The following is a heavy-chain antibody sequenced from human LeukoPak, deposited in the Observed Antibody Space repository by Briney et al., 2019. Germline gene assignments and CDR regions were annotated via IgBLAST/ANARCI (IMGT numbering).Heavy chain of an antibody. CDR1: GFSFSDYA. Sequence: GGSLRLSCAASGFSFSDYAMDWVRQAPGKGLEWVSAISSNSAYIYYADSVKGRFTISRDNAKSSVSLQMNSLRDDDTAVYYCAKCKRDCSSTSCYYYGMDVWGQGTTVTVSS. V-gene: IGHV3-21*01. CDR3: AKCKRDCSSTSCYYYGMDV. J-gene: IGHJ6*02. CDR2: ISSNSAYI. D-gene: IGHD2-2*01.